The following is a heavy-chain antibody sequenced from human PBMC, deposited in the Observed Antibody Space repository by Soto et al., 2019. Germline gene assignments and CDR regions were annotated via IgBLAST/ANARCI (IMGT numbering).Heavy chain of an antibody. J-gene: IGHJ4*02. Sequence: GGSLRLSCAASGFTFSSYGMHWVRQAPGKGLEWVAVISYDGSNKYYADSVKGRFTISRDNSKNTLYLQMNSLRAEDTAVYYCARPPVTRLRAPFDYWGQGTRATVAS. V-gene: IGHV3-30*03. CDR3: ARPPVTRLRAPFDY. CDR2: ISYDGSNK. CDR1: GFTFSSYG. D-gene: IGHD2-2*01.